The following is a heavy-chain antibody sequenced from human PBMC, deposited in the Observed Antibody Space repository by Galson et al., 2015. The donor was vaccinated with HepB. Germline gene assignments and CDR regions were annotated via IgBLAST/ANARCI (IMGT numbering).Heavy chain of an antibody. CDR2: ISGGGSST. CDR1: GFTFSGYA. Sequence: SLRLTCAASGFTFSGYALSWVRQAPEKGLEWVSAISGGGSSTYYADSVKGRFTISRDNSKNTLYLQMNSLRAEDTAIYYCAKDLGELLNLFDYWGQGTLVTVSS. CDR3: AKDLGELLNLFDY. V-gene: IGHV3-23*01. J-gene: IGHJ4*02. D-gene: IGHD1-26*01.